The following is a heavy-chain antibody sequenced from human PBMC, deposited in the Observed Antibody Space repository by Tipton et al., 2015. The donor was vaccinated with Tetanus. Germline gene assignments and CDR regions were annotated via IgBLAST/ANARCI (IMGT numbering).Heavy chain of an antibody. CDR1: GFTFSSYA. V-gene: IGHV3-23*01. D-gene: IGHD1-26*01. CDR3: ANWYSGTCYVHH. Sequence: SLRLSCAASGFTFSSYAMGWVRRAPGQGLEYVSAISASGGDTYYADSVKGRFTISRDNSKNTQYLQMNSLRAEDTGLYYCANWYSGTCYVHHWGQGTLVTVSS. CDR2: ISASGGDT. J-gene: IGHJ1*01.